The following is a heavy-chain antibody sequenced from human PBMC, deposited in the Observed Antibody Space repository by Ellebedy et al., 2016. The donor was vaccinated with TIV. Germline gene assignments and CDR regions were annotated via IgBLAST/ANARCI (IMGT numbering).Heavy chain of an antibody. D-gene: IGHD5-18*01. Sequence: SQTLSLTCAISGDSVSSNSVAWNWIRQSPSRGLEWLGRTHYRSKWYNDYAVSVKSRITINPDTSKNQFSLQLNSVTPEDTAVYYCARDTAMVTFDFDYWGQGTLVTVSS. J-gene: IGHJ4*02. CDR1: GDSVSSNSVA. CDR3: ARDTAMVTFDFDY. V-gene: IGHV6-1*01. CDR2: THYRSKWYN.